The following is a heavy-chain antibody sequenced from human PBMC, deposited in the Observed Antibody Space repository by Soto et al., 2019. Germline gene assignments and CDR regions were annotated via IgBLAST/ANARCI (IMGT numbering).Heavy chain of an antibody. V-gene: IGHV2-70*01. CDR2: IDGDDDK. Sequence: SGPTLVNPTQTLTLTCTFSGFSLTTSEMSVSWIRQPPGKALEWLALIDGDDDKYYSTSLKTRLTISKDTSTKQVVLTMTNVDPVDTAAYFCARATSYTSSWPSNWFDPWGQGTLVTVSS. CDR3: ARATSYTSSWPSNWFDP. CDR1: GFSLTTSEMS. J-gene: IGHJ5*02. D-gene: IGHD2-2*01.